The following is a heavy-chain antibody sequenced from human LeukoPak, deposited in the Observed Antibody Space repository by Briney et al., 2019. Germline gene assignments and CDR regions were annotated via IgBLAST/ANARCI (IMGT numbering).Heavy chain of an antibody. CDR2: IIPIFGTP. CDR3: ARDYYDSSGYYQGAFDI. J-gene: IGHJ3*02. V-gene: IGHV1-69*06. D-gene: IGHD3-22*01. Sequence: GSSVKVSCKASGGTFTSYAISWVRQAPGQGLEWMGGIIPIFGTPNYAQKFQGRVTITADKSTSTAYMELSSLRSEDTAVYYCARDYYDSSGYYQGAFDIWGQGTMVTVSS. CDR1: GGTFTSYA.